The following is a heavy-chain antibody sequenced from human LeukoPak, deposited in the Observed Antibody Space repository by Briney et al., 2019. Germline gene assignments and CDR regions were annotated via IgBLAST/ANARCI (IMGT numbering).Heavy chain of an antibody. Sequence: GGSLRLSCAASGFSFTTYAMSWVRQAQRKGLEWVSTVSGSGGRTFYTDSVKGRFTISKDNTKKILYLQMSSLRAEDTAVYYCAKDLINRIEAVGPIDYWGQGTLVTVSS. D-gene: IGHD6-13*01. V-gene: IGHV3-23*01. CDR1: GFSFTTYA. CDR2: VSGSGGRT. CDR3: AKDLINRIEAVGPIDY. J-gene: IGHJ4*02.